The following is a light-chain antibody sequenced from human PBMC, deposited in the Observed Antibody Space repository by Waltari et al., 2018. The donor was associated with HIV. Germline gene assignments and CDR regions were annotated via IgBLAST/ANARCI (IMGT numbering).Light chain of an antibody. J-gene: IGLJ2*01. V-gene: IGLV2-8*01. CDR1: SRDVGGYPY. CDR3: SSYGGSNKLL. CDR2: EVN. Sequence: SALTQPPSAPGSPGQSDTISCTGTSRDVGGYPYVSWYQHYPGKAPKLMIYEVNKRPSGVPDRFSGSKSGNTASRTVSGLQAEDEADYYCSSYGGSNKLLFGGGTKLTVL.